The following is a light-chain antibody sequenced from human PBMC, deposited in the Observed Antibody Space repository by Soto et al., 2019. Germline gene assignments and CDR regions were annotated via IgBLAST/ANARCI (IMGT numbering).Light chain of an antibody. V-gene: IGLV2-14*01. CDR2: EVS. Sequence: QSALTQPASVSGSPGQSVTISCTGTTSDVGGYISVSWYQQHPGKAPKLMIYEVSNRPSGVSNRFSGSKSGNTASLTISGLQAEDEADYYCSSYTSSSTLEVVFGGGTQLTVL. CDR3: SSYTSSSTLEVV. CDR1: TSDVGGYIS. J-gene: IGLJ2*01.